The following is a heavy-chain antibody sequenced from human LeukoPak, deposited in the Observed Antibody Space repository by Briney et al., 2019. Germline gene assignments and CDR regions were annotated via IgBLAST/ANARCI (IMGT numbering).Heavy chain of an antibody. CDR3: ATDQRYAFDY. V-gene: IGHV3-48*02. CDR1: GFSFTDYP. CDR2: IRTTAEGAKYA. D-gene: IGHD3-9*01. Sequence: PGGSLRLSCATSGFSFTDYPMNWVRQAPGKGLEWISNIRTTAEGAKYAYYADSVKGRVTISRDDGKNTLYLHMNSLRDDDTAVYHCATDQRYAFDYWGQGILVTVSS. J-gene: IGHJ4*01.